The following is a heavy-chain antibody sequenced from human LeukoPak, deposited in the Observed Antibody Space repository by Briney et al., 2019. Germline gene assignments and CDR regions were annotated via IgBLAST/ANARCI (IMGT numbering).Heavy chain of an antibody. CDR3: AKAMVRGEGYGMDV. CDR2: ISYDGSNK. Sequence: GRSLRLSCAASGFTFSSYGMHWVRQAPGKGLEWVAVISYDGSNKYYADSVKGRFTISRDNSKNTLYLQMNSLRAEDTAVYYCAKAMVRGEGYGMDVCGKGTTVTVSS. V-gene: IGHV3-30*18. D-gene: IGHD3-10*01. J-gene: IGHJ6*04. CDR1: GFTFSSYG.